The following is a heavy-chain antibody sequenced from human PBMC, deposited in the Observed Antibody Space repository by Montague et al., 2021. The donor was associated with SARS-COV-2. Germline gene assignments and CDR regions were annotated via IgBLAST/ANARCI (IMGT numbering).Heavy chain of an antibody. CDR2: ITHSGNI. CDR3: ARGQVTAFAMHIVCPAEGALDP. Sequence: SETLSLTCAVYGGSFSDYYWTWVRQPPGKGLEWIGEITHSGNIKYNPSLQNRVTMSVDTSKNQFSLKLTSATAAATATYYCARGQVTAFAMHIVCPAEGALDPWGRGTTVTVSS. CDR1: GGSFSDYY. D-gene: IGHD2-21*01. J-gene: IGHJ3*01. V-gene: IGHV4-34*01.